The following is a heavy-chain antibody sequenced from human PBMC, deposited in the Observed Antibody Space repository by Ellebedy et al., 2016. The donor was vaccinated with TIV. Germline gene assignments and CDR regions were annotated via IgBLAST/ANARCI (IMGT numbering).Heavy chain of an antibody. CDR3: ARLLYSGYAAEY. CDR1: SGSISGGNYY. CDR2: IYASGSTT. Sequence: SETLSLTXTVSSGSISGGNYYWSWIRQPAGKGLEWIGRIYASGSTTTYNSSLRSRVTMTRDTSITTAYMELSGLSSDDTAVYYCARLLYSGYAAEYWGQGTLVTVSS. D-gene: IGHD5-12*01. J-gene: IGHJ4*02. V-gene: IGHV4-61*02.